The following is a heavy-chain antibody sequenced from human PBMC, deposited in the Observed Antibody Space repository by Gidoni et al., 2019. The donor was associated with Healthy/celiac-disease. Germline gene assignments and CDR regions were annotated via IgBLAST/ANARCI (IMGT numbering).Heavy chain of an antibody. CDR3: ATGFWGSYRYTSNYYYYYGMDV. J-gene: IGHJ6*02. CDR1: GYTFTDYY. V-gene: IGHV1-69-2*01. CDR2: VDPEDGET. D-gene: IGHD3-16*02. Sequence: EVQLVQSGAEVKKPGATVKISCKVSGYTFTDYYMHWVQQAPGKGLEWMGLVDPEDGETIYAEKFQGRVTITADTSTDTAYMELSSLRSEDTAVYYCATGFWGSYRYTSNYYYYYGMDVWGQGTTVTVSS.